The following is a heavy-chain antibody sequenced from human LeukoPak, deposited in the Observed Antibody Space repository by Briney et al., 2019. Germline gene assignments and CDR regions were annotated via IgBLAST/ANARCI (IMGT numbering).Heavy chain of an antibody. CDR3: AKSLPGIAAAAADY. D-gene: IGHD6-13*01. CDR2: IKQDGSEK. Sequence: GGSLRLSCAASGFTFSSYWMSWVRQAPGKGLEWVANIKQDGSEKYYVDSVKGRFTISRDNAKNSLYLQMNSLRAEDTAVYYCAKSLPGIAAAAADYWGQGTLVTVSS. V-gene: IGHV3-7*01. CDR1: GFTFSSYW. J-gene: IGHJ4*02.